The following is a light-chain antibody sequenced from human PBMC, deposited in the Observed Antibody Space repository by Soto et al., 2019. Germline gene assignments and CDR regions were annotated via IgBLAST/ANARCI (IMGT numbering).Light chain of an antibody. CDR3: AAWDDSLNGVV. CDR1: SSNIGSKA. CDR2: SRN. Sequence: QSVLTQPPSASGTPGQRVTISCSGSSSNIGSKAVNWYHQLPGTAPKLLFYSRNQRPSGVPDRFSGSRSGTSASLAISGLQSEDEGTYYCAAWDDSLNGVVFGGGTKVTVL. J-gene: IGLJ2*01. V-gene: IGLV1-44*01.